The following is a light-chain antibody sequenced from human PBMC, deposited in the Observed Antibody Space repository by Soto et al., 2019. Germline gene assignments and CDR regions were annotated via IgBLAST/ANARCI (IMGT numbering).Light chain of an antibody. V-gene: IGKV3-20*01. CDR3: QQYET. J-gene: IGKJ1*01. CDR2: GAS. CDR1: QSVSGSC. Sequence: IVLTQSPGTLSLSPGERATLSCRASQSVSGSCLAWYQQKPGQAPRLLIYGASSRATGIPDRFSGSGSGTDFTLTISRLEPEDFAVYYCQQYETFGQGTKVDIK.